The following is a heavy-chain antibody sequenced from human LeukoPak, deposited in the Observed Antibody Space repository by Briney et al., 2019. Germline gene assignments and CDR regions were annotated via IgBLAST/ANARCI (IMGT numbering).Heavy chain of an antibody. CDR2: IYESGRT. V-gene: IGHV4-39*01. D-gene: IGHD4-17*01. CDR1: GGSISSGYHY. Sequence: SETLSLTCTVSGGSISSGYHYWGWIRQPPGKGLEWIGSIYESGRTHYNPSLRSRITISVDTSKNQFSLELSSVTAADTAVYYCARHSKGHYRSSYYFDYWGQGTLVTVSS. CDR3: ARHSKGHYRSSYYFDY. J-gene: IGHJ4*02.